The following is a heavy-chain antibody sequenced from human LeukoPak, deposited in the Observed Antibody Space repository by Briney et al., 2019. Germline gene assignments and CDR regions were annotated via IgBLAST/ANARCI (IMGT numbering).Heavy chain of an antibody. V-gene: IGHV3-7*01. CDR2: IKQDGSEK. CDR3: ARDVLTIVYYYYYYMDV. D-gene: IGHD2-8*01. CDR1: GFTFSSYW. Sequence: GGSLRLSCAASGFTFSSYWMSWVRQAPGKGLEWVANIKQDGSEKYYVDSVKGRFTISRDNAKNSLYLQMNSLRAEDTAVYYCARDVLTIVYYYYYYMDVWGKGTTVTVSS. J-gene: IGHJ6*03.